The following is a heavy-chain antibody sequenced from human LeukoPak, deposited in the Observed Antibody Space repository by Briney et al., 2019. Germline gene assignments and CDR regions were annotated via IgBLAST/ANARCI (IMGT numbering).Heavy chain of an antibody. CDR2: IYRSGST. CDR3: ARENIAARQFYYYYYMDV. D-gene: IGHD6-6*01. J-gene: IGHJ6*03. Sequence: PSETLSLTCAVSGGSISSSNWWSWVRQPPGKGLEWIGEIYRSGSTNYNPSLKSRVTISVDTSKNQFSLKLSSVTAADTAVYYCARENIAARQFYYYYYMDVWGKGTTVTVSS. V-gene: IGHV4-4*02. CDR1: GGSISSSNW.